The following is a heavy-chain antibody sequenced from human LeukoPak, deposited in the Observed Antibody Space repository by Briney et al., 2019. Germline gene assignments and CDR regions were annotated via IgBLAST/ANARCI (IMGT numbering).Heavy chain of an antibody. V-gene: IGHV3-21*01. D-gene: IGHD3-3*01. CDR3: ARDHYDFWGYFDY. J-gene: IGHJ4*02. CDR1: GFXXXSYS. Sequence: SCAXXGFXXXSYSMNWVRQAPGKGLEWVSSISSSSSYIYYADSVKGRFTISRDNAKNSLYLQMNSLRAEDTAVYYCARDHYDFWGYFDYWGQGTLVTVSS. CDR2: ISSSSSYI.